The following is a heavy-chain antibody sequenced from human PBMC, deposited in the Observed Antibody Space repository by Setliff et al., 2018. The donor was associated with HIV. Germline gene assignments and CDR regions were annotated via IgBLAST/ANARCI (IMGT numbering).Heavy chain of an antibody. V-gene: IGHV3-48*01. Sequence: GGSLRLSCAASGLTFSTHSMNWVRQAPGKGLEWVSYISSTSSNIYYVDSVEGRFTISRDNADNSLYLQMNSLRAEDTAVYYCARYALAVPGYHNAFDIWGQGTMVTVSS. D-gene: IGHD6-19*01. CDR3: ARYALAVPGYHNAFDI. CDR1: GLTFSTHS. J-gene: IGHJ3*02. CDR2: ISSTSSNI.